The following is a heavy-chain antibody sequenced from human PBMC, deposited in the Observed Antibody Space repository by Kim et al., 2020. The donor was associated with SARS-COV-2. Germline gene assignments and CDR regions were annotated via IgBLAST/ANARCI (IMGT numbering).Heavy chain of an antibody. J-gene: IGHJ4*02. CDR3: ARHKGSIVGATEALDY. V-gene: IGHV5-51*01. CDR1: GYSFTSYW. Sequence: GESLKISCKGSGYSFTSYWIGWVRQMPGKGLEWMGIIYPGDSDTRYSPSFQGQVTISADKSISTAYLQWSSLKASDTAMYYCARHKGSIVGATEALDYWGQGTLVTVSS. CDR2: IYPGDSDT. D-gene: IGHD1-26*01.